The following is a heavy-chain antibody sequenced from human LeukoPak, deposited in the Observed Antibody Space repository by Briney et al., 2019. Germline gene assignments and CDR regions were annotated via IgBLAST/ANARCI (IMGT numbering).Heavy chain of an antibody. J-gene: IGHJ4*02. CDR2: IVVGSGNT. CDR1: GFTFTSSA. Sequence: SVKVSCKASGFTFTSSAMQWVRQARGQRLEWIGWIVVGSGNTNYAQKFQERVTITRDMSTSTAYMELSSLRSEDTAVYYCAADMGDSSGTGLDYWGQGTLVTVSS. CDR3: AADMGDSSGTGLDY. V-gene: IGHV1-58*02. D-gene: IGHD3-22*01.